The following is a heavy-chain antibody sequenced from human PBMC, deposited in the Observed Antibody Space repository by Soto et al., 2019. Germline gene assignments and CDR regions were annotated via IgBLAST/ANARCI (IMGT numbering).Heavy chain of an antibody. CDR2: INHSGST. CDR3: AISAALIAARPPWFDP. J-gene: IGHJ5*02. CDR1: GGSFSGYY. V-gene: IGHV4-34*01. Sequence: PSETLSLTCAVYGGSFSGYYWSWIRQPPGKGLEWIGEINHSGSTNYNPSLKSRVTISVDTSKNQFSLKLSSVTAADTAVYYCAISAALIAARPPWFDPWGQGTLVTVSS. D-gene: IGHD6-6*01.